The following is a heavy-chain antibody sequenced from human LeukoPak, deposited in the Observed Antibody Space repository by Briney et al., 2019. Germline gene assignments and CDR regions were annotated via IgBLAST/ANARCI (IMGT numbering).Heavy chain of an antibody. CDR3: ARDEAYGEHGSWFDP. V-gene: IGHV1-18*01. CDR1: GYTFTSYG. J-gene: IGHJ5*02. D-gene: IGHD1-26*01. CDR2: ISAYNGNT. Sequence: GASVKVSCKASGYTFTSYGISWVRQAPGQGLEWMGWISAYNGNTNYAQKLQGRVTMTTDTSTSTAYMELRSLRSDDTAVYYCARDEAYGEHGSWFDPWGQGTLVTVSS.